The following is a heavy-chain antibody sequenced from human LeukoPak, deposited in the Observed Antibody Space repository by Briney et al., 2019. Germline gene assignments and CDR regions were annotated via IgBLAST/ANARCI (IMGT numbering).Heavy chain of an antibody. D-gene: IGHD3-10*01. J-gene: IGHJ4*02. Sequence: SETLSLTCTVSGGSISGYYWSWIRQPPGKGLEWIGSIYYSGSTYYNPSLKSRVTISVDTSKNQFSLKLSSVTAADTAVYYCARLVTRAQFDYWGQGTLVTVSS. CDR3: ARLVTRAQFDY. CDR2: IYYSGST. V-gene: IGHV4-39*01. CDR1: GGSISGYY.